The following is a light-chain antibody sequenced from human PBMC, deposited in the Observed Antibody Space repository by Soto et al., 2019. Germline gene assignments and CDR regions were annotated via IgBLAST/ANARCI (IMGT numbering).Light chain of an antibody. CDR1: QDISTS. CDR3: QQYSSHST. Sequence: IQLTQSPSSLSASVGDRVTITCRASQDISTSITWYQQKPGKAPKLLIYVASTLQSGVPSRFSGSGSGTEFSLTISSLQPDDFATYYCQQYSSHSTFGQGTKVDIK. CDR2: VAS. V-gene: IGKV1-9*01. J-gene: IGKJ1*01.